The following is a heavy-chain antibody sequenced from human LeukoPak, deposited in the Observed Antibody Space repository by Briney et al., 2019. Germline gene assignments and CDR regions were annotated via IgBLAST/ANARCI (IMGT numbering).Heavy chain of an antibody. J-gene: IGHJ4*02. CDR2: INPSGGST. D-gene: IGHD2-15*01. CDR1: GYTFTAYY. Sequence: GASVKVSCKTSGYTFTAYYLHWVRQAPGQGLEWMGMINPSGGSTSYAQKFQGRVTMTRDTSTSTVYMELSSLRSEDTALYYCARDLGVVVVAATEGIDYWGQGTLVAVSS. V-gene: IGHV1-46*01. CDR3: ARDLGVVVVAATEGIDY.